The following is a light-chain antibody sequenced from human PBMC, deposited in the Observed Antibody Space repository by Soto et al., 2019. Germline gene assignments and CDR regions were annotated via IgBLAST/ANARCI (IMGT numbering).Light chain of an antibody. CDR1: QSISSY. CDR3: QQSYGTPRT. Sequence: DIQMTQSPSSLSASVGDRVTITCRASQSISSYLNWYQQKPGKAPKLLIYAASSLQSGVPSRFSGSGSGTDFTLTISSLQPEDFATYYCQQSYGTPRTFRQGTKVDIX. CDR2: AAS. J-gene: IGKJ1*01. V-gene: IGKV1-39*01.